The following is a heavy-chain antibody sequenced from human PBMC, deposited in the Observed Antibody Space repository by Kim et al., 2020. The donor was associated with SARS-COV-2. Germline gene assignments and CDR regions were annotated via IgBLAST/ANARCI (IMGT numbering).Heavy chain of an antibody. V-gene: IGHV5-10-1*01. CDR2: TDPSDSYT. CDR1: GYSFTSYW. CDR3: ARGSRGYYDILTGYWL. Sequence: GESLKISCKGSGYSFTSYWISWVRQMPGKGLEWMGRTDPSDSYTNYSPSFQGHVTISADKSISTAYLQWSSLKASDTAMYYCARGSRGYYDILTGYWLWGQGTLVTVSS. J-gene: IGHJ4*02. D-gene: IGHD3-9*01.